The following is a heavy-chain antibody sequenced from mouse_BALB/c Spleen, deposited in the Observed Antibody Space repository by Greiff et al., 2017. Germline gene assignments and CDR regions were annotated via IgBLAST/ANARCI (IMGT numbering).Heavy chain of an antibody. Sequence: DVKLVESGGGLVQPGGSRKLSCAASGFTFSSFGMHWVRQAPEKGLEWVAYISSGSSTIYYADTVKGRFTISRDNPKNTLFLQMTSLRSEDTAMYYCARSAFFGDAMDYWGQGTSVTVSS. J-gene: IGHJ4*01. V-gene: IGHV5-17*02. CDR1: GFTFSSFG. CDR2: ISSGSSTI. CDR3: ARSAFFGDAMDY.